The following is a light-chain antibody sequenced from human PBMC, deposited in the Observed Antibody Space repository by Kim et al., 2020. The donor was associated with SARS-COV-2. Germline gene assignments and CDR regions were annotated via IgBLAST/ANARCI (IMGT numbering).Light chain of an antibody. J-gene: IGLJ2*01. CDR1: NIGEKH. CDR2: YDG. V-gene: IGLV3-21*04. Sequence: AQGKKAGRNSGGSNIGEKHVHWYKQKPGQTPAVVIQYDGDRPSGITERFSGSNSGNTATLTISRVEAGDEADYYCQVWDSTSDHVVFGGGTQLNVL. CDR3: QVWDSTSDHVV.